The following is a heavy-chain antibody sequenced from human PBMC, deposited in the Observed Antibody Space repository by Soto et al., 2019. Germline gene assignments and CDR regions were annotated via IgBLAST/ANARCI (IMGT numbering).Heavy chain of an antibody. CDR2: IYHSWSS. V-gene: IGHV4-31*03. CDR3: ARSPLGGVLNGTFDY. Sequence: QVPLQESGPGLVEPSQTLSLTGTVSCGSVNTCGFYWGWIRHLPGKGLEWIGHIYHSWSSYYTPSLKSRVTRSMDPSKNQFSMNVRSLTAADTAVYSCARSPLGGVLNGTFDYWGQGTLVTVSS. J-gene: IGHJ4*02. CDR1: CGSVNTCGFY. D-gene: IGHD2-15*01.